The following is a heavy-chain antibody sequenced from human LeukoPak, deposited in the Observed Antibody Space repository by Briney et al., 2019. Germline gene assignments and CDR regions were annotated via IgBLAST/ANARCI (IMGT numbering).Heavy chain of an antibody. CDR1: GFTFSSYS. CDR2: ISSSSSYI. V-gene: IGHV3-21*01. CDR3: ASSHYYDSSGYYTSQDY. Sequence: KPGGSLRLSCAASGFTFSSYSMNWVRQAPGKGLEWVSSISSSSSYIYYADSVKGRFTISRDNAKNSLYLQMNSLRAEDTAVYYCASSHYYDSSGYYTSQDYWGQGTLVTVSS. J-gene: IGHJ4*02. D-gene: IGHD3-22*01.